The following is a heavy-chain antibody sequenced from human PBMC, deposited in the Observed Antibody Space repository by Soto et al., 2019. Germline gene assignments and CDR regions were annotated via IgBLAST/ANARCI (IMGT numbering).Heavy chain of an antibody. V-gene: IGHV3-30*18. CDR3: AKGNAVWVDYYYYGMDV. CDR2: ISCDGSNK. J-gene: IGHJ6*02. D-gene: IGHD3-16*01. Sequence: QVQLVESGGGVVQPGRSLRLSCAASGFTFSSYGMHWVRQAPGKGLEWVAVISCDGSNKYYADSVKGRFTISRDNSKNTLYLQMNSLRADDTAVYYCAKGNAVWVDYYYYGMDVWGQGTTVTVSS. CDR1: GFTFSSYG.